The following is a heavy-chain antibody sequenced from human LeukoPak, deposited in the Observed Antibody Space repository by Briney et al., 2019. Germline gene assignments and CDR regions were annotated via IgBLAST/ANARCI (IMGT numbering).Heavy chain of an antibody. CDR2: IHSSGST. V-gene: IGHV4-4*07. CDR3: ARDPSSWFDP. J-gene: IGHJ5*02. CDR1: GASISSYY. Sequence: SETLSLTCIVSGASISSYYWSWIRQPAGKELEWIGRIHSSGSTNYNPSLKSRVSMSVDTSKNQFSLNLNSVTAADTAVYYCARDPSSWFDPWGQGTLVTVSS.